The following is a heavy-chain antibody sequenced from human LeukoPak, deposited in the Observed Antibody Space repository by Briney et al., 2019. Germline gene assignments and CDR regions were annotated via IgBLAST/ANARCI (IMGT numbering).Heavy chain of an antibody. V-gene: IGHV3-23*01. Sequence: GGCLRLSCAASGFTFSSYAMSWVRQAPGKGLEWVSVVSGSGASTYYADAVKGRFTLSRDNSKNTLYLQMNSLRAEDTAVYYCAKDPRRFDYWGQGTLVTVSS. CDR1: GFTFSSYA. CDR3: AKDPRRFDY. CDR2: VSGSGAST. J-gene: IGHJ4*02.